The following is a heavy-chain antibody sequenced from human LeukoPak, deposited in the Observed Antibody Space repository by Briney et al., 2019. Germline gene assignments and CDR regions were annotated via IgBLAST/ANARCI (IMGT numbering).Heavy chain of an antibody. CDR2: INPKSGVT. Sequence: ASVKVSCKASGYTFTGYYMHWVRQAPGQGLEWMGWINPKSGVTNYPQKFRGRATMSGNASISTAYMELSRLTSVDTAIYYCARGRAVAGRLAPFDPWGQGTLVTVSS. CDR1: GYTFTGYY. CDR3: ARGRAVAGRLAPFDP. J-gene: IGHJ5*02. V-gene: IGHV1-2*02. D-gene: IGHD6-19*01.